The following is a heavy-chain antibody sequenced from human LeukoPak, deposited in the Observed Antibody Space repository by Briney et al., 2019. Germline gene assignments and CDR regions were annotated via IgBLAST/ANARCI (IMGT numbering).Heavy chain of an antibody. J-gene: IGHJ1*01. CDR2: IVVGSGNT. CDR1: GFTFTSSA. V-gene: IGHV1-58*02. CDR3: AAANKGSYYDGYY. Sequence: SVKVSWRTSGFTFTSSAMQWVRQARGQRLEWIGWIVVGSGNTNYAQKFQERATFTRDMSTSTAYMELSSLRSEDTAVYYCAAANKGSYYDGYYWGQGTPVTVSS. D-gene: IGHD1-26*01.